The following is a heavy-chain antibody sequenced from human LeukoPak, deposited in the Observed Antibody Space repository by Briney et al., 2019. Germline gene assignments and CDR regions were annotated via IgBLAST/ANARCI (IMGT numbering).Heavy chain of an antibody. CDR1: GFTFSSYS. CDR2: ISSSSSYI. D-gene: IGHD3-10*01. CDR3: AGYYGSGSYDY. J-gene: IGHJ4*02. V-gene: IGHV3-21*01. Sequence: GGSLRLSCAASGFTFSSYSMNWVRQAPGKGLEWVSSISSSSSYIYYADSVKGRFTTSRDNAKNSPYLQMNSLRAEDTAVYYCAGYYGSGSYDYWGQGTLVTVSS.